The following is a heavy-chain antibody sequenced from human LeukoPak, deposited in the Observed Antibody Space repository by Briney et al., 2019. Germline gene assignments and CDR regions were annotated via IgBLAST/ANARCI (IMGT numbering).Heavy chain of an antibody. V-gene: IGHV3-23*01. J-gene: IGHJ4*02. CDR2: ISGSGGST. Sequence: GGSLRLSCAASGFXFSSYAISWVRQAPGKGLEWVSAISGSGGSTYYADSVKGRFTISRDNSKNTLYLQMNSLRAEDTAVYYCAKDSDYGDYAFDYWGQGTLVTVSS. D-gene: IGHD4-17*01. CDR1: GFXFSSYA. CDR3: AKDSDYGDYAFDY.